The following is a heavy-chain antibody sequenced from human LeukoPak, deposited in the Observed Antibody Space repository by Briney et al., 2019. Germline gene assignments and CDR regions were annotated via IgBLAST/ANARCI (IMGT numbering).Heavy chain of an antibody. V-gene: IGHV3-74*01. J-gene: IGHJ5*02. Sequence: GGSLRLSCAASGFTFSSYWMHWVRQAPGRGLVWVSRINSDGSSTSYADSVKGRFTISRDNAKNSLYLQMNSLRAEDTAVYYCAKPNWGQGGWFDPWGQGTLVTVSS. CDR3: AKPNWGQGGWFDP. CDR2: INSDGSST. CDR1: GFTFSSYW. D-gene: IGHD7-27*01.